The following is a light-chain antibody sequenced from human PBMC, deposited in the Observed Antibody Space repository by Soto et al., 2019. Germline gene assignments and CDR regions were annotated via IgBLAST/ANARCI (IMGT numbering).Light chain of an antibody. CDR1: QSVSSN. Sequence: IVMTQSPATLSVSPCEIATLSCRASQSVSSNLAWYQQKPGQAPRLLIYGASTRATGIPARFSGSGSGTEFTLTISSLQSEDFAVYYCQQYNNWQTFGQGTKL. CDR2: GAS. CDR3: QQYNNWQT. J-gene: IGKJ1*01. V-gene: IGKV3-15*01.